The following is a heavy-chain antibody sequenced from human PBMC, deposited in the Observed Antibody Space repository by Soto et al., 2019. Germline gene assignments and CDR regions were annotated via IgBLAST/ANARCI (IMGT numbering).Heavy chain of an antibody. Sequence: EASVKVSCKTSGYAFLSYGISLVRQAPGQGLEWMXWXSXXXGXTXXXQXXEXRVTMTTDTSTSTAYMELRSLRSEDTAVYYCARCRIAARPGAFDIWGQGTMVTVSS. CDR1: GYAFLSYG. CDR3: ARCRIAARPGAFDI. CDR2: XSXXXGXT. D-gene: IGHD6-6*01. J-gene: IGHJ3*02. V-gene: IGHV1-18*01.